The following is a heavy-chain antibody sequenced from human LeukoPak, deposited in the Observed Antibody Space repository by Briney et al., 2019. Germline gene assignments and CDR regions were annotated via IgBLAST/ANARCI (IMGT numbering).Heavy chain of an antibody. Sequence: GASVTVSCLASGYTFPRYYIHWLRQAPGQGLEGMGIINPSGGSTSCAQKFQGRVTMTSDMSTSTVYMELSSLRSEDTAVYYCARDRRGSYSKYYFDYWGQGTLVTVSS. J-gene: IGHJ4*02. D-gene: IGHD1-26*01. V-gene: IGHV1-46*01. CDR2: INPSGGST. CDR3: ARDRRGSYSKYYFDY. CDR1: GYTFPRYY.